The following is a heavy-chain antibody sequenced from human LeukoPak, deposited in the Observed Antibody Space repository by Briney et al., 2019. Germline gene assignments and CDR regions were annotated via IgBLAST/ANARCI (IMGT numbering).Heavy chain of an antibody. J-gene: IGHJ4*02. CDR2: INSDGGVT. CDR3: TRGGSSPDY. Sequence: GGSLRLSCAASGFTFSTYLMHWVRQAPGKGLVWVLLINSDGGVTNYADSVKGRFTISRDNAKNTLYLQMNSLRVEDTAVYYCTRGGSSPDYWGQGTLVTVSS. D-gene: IGHD6-6*01. V-gene: IGHV3-74*01. CDR1: GFTFSTYL.